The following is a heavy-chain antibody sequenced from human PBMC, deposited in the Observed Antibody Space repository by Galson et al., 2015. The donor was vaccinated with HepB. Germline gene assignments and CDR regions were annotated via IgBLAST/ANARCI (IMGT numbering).Heavy chain of an antibody. CDR2: IIPIFGTA. CDR3: ARDRGQLERRAIYYMDV. V-gene: IGHV1-69*13. D-gene: IGHD1-1*01. J-gene: IGHJ6*03. CDR1: GGTFSSYA. Sequence: SVKVSCKASGGTFSSYAISWVRQAPGQGLEWMGGIIPIFGTANYAQKFQGRVTITADESTSTAYMELSSLRSEDTAVYYCARDRGQLERRAIYYMDVWGKGTTVTVSS.